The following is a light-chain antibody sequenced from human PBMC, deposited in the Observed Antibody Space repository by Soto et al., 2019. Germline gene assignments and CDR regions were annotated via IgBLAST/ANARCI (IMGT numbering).Light chain of an antibody. CDR3: SSYTSSSTQV. J-gene: IGLJ1*01. CDR1: SSDVGGYNY. Sequence: QSVLTQPASVSGSPGQSITISCTGTSSDVGGYNYVSWYQQHPGKAPKPMIYDVSNRPSGVSNRFSGSKSGNTASLTISGLQAEDEADYYCSSYTSSSTQVFGSGTKVTV. V-gene: IGLV2-14*01. CDR2: DVS.